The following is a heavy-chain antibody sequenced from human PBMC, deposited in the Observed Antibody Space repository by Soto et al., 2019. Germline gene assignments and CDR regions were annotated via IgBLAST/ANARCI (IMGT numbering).Heavy chain of an antibody. Sequence: EVQLVESGGGLVKPGGSLRLSCVASGFTLSSFSMSWIRQTPGKGLEWVASITTGNDYISYADSVKGRFTISRDNAKNSLFQQINSLKADDTALYFCARDAYSSLFDSWGQGTLGTGSS. CDR2: ITTGNDYI. V-gene: IGHV3-21*02. D-gene: IGHD6-19*01. CDR1: GFTLSSFS. J-gene: IGHJ5*01. CDR3: ARDAYSSLFDS.